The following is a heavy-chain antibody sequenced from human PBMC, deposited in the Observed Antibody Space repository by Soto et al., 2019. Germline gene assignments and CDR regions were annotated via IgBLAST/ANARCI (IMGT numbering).Heavy chain of an antibody. V-gene: IGHV1-18*01. CDR3: ARTVGYWSGGSCVSGRYYFDD. J-gene: IGHJ4*02. CDR2: ISAYNGNT. Sequence: ASVKVSCKASGYTFTSYGISWVRQAPGQGLEWMGWISAYNGNTNYAQKLQGRVTMTTDTSTSTAYMELRSLRSDDTAVYYCARTVGYWSGGSCVSGRYYFDDWGQGTLVSVSA. CDR1: GYTFTSYG. D-gene: IGHD2-15*01.